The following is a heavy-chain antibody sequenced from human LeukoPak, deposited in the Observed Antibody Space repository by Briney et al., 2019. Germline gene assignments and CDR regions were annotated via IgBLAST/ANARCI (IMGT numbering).Heavy chain of an antibody. J-gene: IGHJ4*02. D-gene: IGHD1-26*01. CDR2: INPNSGGT. Sequence: ASVKVPCKASGYTFTGYYMHWVRQAPGQGLEWMGWINPNSGGTNYAQKFQGWVTMTRDTSSSTAYMELSRLRSDDTAVYYCARGDRYSGSYYAYWGQGTLVTVSS. V-gene: IGHV1-2*04. CDR1: GYTFTGYY. CDR3: ARGDRYSGSYYAY.